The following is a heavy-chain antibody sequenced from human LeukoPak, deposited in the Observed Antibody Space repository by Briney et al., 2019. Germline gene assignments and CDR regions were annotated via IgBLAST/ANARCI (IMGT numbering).Heavy chain of an antibody. CDR1: GFTFSSYA. J-gene: IGHJ4*02. CDR2: ISGSGGST. CDR3: AKDLPRRPIQPGALDY. Sequence: GGSLRLSCAASGFTFSSYAMSWVRQAPGKGLDWVSAISGSGGSTYYADSVKGRFTISRDNSKNTLYLQMNSLRAEDTAVYYCAKDLPRRPIQPGALDYWGQGTLVTVSS. V-gene: IGHV3-23*01. D-gene: IGHD5-18*01.